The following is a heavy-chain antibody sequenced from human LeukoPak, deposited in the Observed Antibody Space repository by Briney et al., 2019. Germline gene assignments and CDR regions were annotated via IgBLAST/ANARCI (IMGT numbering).Heavy chain of an antibody. V-gene: IGHV4-34*01. CDR2: INHSGST. CDR3: ARETTTMTGDFDY. D-gene: IGHD3-22*01. J-gene: IGHJ4*02. CDR1: GGSFSGYY. Sequence: SETLSLTCAVYGGSFSGYYWSWIRQPPGKGLEWIGEINHSGSTNYNPSLKSRVTISVDTSKNQFSLKLSSVTAADTAVYYCARETTTMTGDFDYWGQGTLVTVSS.